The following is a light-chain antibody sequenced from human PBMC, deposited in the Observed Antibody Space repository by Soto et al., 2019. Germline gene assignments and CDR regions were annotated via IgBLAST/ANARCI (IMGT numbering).Light chain of an antibody. J-gene: IGKJ3*01. V-gene: IGKV1-33*01. CDR2: DAS. CDR3: QKCDYLPI. CDR1: HDITSY. Sequence: DIQMTQSPSSLSASVGDRATITCQASHDITSYLNWYQNKPGKAPKLLIYDASILEAGAPSRFSGSGSGTHFTFTISSLQPEDVATYDCQKCDYLPIFGPGTTVDFK.